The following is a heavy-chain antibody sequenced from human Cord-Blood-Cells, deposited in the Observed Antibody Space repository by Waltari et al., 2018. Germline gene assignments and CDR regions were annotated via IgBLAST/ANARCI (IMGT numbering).Heavy chain of an antibody. CDR1: GFTFSSYA. CDR3: ARDRWGSGRGPYYFDY. V-gene: IGHV3-30-3*01. D-gene: IGHD3-10*01. CDR2: ISYDGSNK. J-gene: IGHJ4*02. Sequence: QVQLVESGGGVVQPGRSLRLSCAASGFTFSSYAMHWVRQAPGKGLEWVAVISYDGSNKYYADAVKGRFTIARDNSKTTLYLQMNSLRAEDTAVYYCARDRWGSGRGPYYFDYWGQGTLVTVSS.